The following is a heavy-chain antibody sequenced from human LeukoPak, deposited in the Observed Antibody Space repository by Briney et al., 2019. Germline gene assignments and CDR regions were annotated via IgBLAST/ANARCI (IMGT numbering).Heavy chain of an antibody. D-gene: IGHD3-16*01. J-gene: IGHJ6*02. CDR1: GFTFSNTW. CDR2: INHNGNVN. Sequence: GGSLRLSCAASGFTFSNTWMNWVRQAPGKGLEWVASINHNGNVNYYVDSVKGRFTISRDNAKNSLYLQMSNLRAEDTAVYFCARGGGLDVWGQGATVTVSS. CDR3: ARGGGLDV. V-gene: IGHV3-7*03.